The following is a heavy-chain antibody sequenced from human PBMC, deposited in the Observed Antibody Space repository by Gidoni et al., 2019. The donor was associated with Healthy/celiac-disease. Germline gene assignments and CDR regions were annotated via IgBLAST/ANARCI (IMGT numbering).Heavy chain of an antibody. Sequence: QVQLQESGPGLGTPSETLSLTCTVSGGSISSYYWSWIRQPPGKGLEWIGYIYYSESTNYNPSLKSRVTISVDTSKNQFSLKLSSVTAADTAVYYCASVYGDYDWFDPWGQGTLVTVSS. CDR3: ASVYGDYDWFDP. D-gene: IGHD4-17*01. CDR1: GGSISSYY. V-gene: IGHV4-59*01. J-gene: IGHJ5*02. CDR2: IYYSEST.